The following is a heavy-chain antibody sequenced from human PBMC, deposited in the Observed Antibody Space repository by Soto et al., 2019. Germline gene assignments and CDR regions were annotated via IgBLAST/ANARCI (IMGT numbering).Heavy chain of an antibody. Sequence: QVQLVQSGAEVKKPGSSVKVSCKDSGGTFSTYSMFWVRQAPGQGLEWMGRIIPLLGIANHAQRFPDRVTITADKSTATAHMELSSLRSEDTALYYCTIGSWSGEVFDIWGQGTMVTVSS. V-gene: IGHV1-69*02. J-gene: IGHJ3*02. CDR3: TIGSWSGEVFDI. CDR1: GGTFSTYS. D-gene: IGHD2-21*01. CDR2: IIPLLGIA.